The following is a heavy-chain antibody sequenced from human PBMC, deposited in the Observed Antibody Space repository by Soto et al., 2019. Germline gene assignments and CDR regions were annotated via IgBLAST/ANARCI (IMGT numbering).Heavy chain of an antibody. CDR2: ISGSGGST. CDR3: AKAWEYVDTAISGHAFDI. Sequence: VSLRLSCAASGFTFSSYAMSWVRQAPGKGLEWVSAISGSGGSTYYADSVKGRFTISRDNSKNTLYLQMNSLRAEDTAVYYCAKAWEYVDTAISGHAFDIWGQGTMVTVSS. CDR1: GFTFSSYA. V-gene: IGHV3-23*01. J-gene: IGHJ3*02. D-gene: IGHD5-18*01.